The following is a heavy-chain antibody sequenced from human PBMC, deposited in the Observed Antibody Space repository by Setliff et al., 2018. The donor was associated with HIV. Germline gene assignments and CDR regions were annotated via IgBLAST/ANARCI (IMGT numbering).Heavy chain of an antibody. CDR3: ARGIDWGHFYYYYMDV. Sequence: KTSETLSLTCTVSGGSISNYYWSWIRQPPGKGLEWIGYIYFTGNTNYNPSLKSRVTISLDTSKNQFSLKLSSVTAADTAVYFCARGIDWGHFYYYYMDVWG. CDR1: GGSISNYY. D-gene: IGHD7-27*01. J-gene: IGHJ6*03. CDR2: IYFTGNT. V-gene: IGHV4-59*01.